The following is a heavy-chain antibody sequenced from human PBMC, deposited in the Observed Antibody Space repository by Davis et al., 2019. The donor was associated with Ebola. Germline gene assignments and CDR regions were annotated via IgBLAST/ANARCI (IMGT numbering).Heavy chain of an antibody. CDR1: GFTFDDYA. D-gene: IGHD2-2*02. Sequence: PGGSLRLSCAASGFTFDDYAMHWVRQAPGKGLEWVSGISWNSGSIGYADSLKGRFTISRDNAKNSLYLQMNSLRAEDTALYYCAKAAAIGYYYYYGMDVWGQGTTVTVSS. CDR2: ISWNSGSI. V-gene: IGHV3-9*01. CDR3: AKAAAIGYYYYYGMDV. J-gene: IGHJ6*02.